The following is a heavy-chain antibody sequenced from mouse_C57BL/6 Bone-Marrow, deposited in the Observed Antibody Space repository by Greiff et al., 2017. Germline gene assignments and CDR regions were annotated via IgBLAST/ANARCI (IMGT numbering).Heavy chain of an antibody. J-gene: IGHJ3*01. V-gene: IGHV2-2*01. Sequence: QVQLKQSGPGLVQPSQSLSITCTVSGFSLTSYGVHWVRQSPGKGLAWLGVIWSGGSTDYNAAFISRLSISKDNSKSQVFLKMNSLQADDTAIYYCARNQGNNWAWFAYWGQGTLVTVSA. CDR3: ARNQGNNWAWFAY. D-gene: IGHD4-1*01. CDR1: GFSLTSYG. CDR2: IWSGGST.